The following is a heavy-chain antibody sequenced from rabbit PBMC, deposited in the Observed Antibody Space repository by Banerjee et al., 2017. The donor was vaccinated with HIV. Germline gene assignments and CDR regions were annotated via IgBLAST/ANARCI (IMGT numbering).Heavy chain of an antibody. Sequence: QEQLVEYGGDLVKPEGSLTLTCTASGFSFRGSYWICWVRQAPGKGPEWIACIDAGSIGNTYYVSWAKGRFTISRTSSTTVTLQMTSLTAVDTATYFCARDVAGVIGWNFVLWGPGTLVTVS. CDR3: ARDVAGVIGWNFVL. V-gene: IGHV1S45*01. CDR2: IDAGSIGNT. CDR1: GFSFRGSYW. J-gene: IGHJ4*01. D-gene: IGHD1-1*01.